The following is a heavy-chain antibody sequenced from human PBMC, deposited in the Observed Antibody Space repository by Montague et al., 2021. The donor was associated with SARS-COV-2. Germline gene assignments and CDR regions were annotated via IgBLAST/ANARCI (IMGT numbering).Heavy chain of an antibody. CDR2: INQSGRT. D-gene: IGHD3-16*01. CDR1: GGSISGYY. V-gene: IGHV4-34*04. CDR3: AWRGSSVWGVTVSAELDY. Sequence: SETLSLTCAVYGGSISGYYCSWICKPQAKGLERNGEINQSGRTNNNPSPTRRGIISVDTTTNQCSLTLSSMTAADTAVDYCAWRGSSVWGVTVSAELDYWGQGILVTVSS. J-gene: IGHJ4*02.